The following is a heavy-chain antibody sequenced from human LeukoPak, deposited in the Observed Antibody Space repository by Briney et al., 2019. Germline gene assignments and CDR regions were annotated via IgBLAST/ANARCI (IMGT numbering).Heavy chain of an antibody. J-gene: IGHJ4*02. Sequence: GGSLRLSCAASGFSFSTYAMHWVRQAPGKGLEWVAVISYHGKDKYYADSVKGRFTIPRDNAKNTLYLQMNSLRAEDTAVYYCVREPYCSGGSCYTSGFDCWGQGTLVTVSS. D-gene: IGHD2-15*01. CDR2: ISYHGKDK. CDR1: GFSFSTYA. CDR3: VREPYCSGGSCYTSGFDC. V-gene: IGHV3-30*04.